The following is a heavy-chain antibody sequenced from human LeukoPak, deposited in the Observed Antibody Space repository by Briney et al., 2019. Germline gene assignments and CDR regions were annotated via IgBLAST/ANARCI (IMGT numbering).Heavy chain of an antibody. V-gene: IGHV1-18*01. CDR1: GYTFTSYG. CDR2: ISAYNGNT. J-gene: IGHJ4*02. D-gene: IGHD3-10*01. Sequence: ASVKVSCKASGYTFTSYGISWVRQAPGQGLEWMGWISAYNGNTNYAQKLQGRVTMTTDTSAGTAYMELRSLRSDDTAVYYCARMMVRGVFDYWGQGTLVTVSS. CDR3: ARMMVRGVFDY.